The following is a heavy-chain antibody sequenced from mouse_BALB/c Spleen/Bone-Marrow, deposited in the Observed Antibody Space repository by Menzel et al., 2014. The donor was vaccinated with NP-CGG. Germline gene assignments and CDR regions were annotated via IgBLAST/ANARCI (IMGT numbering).Heavy chain of an antibody. CDR1: GFNIKDTY. Sequence: VHVKQSGAELVKPGASDKLSCTASGFNIKDTYMHWVKQRPEQGLEWIGRIDPANGNTKYDPKFQGKATITADTSSNTAYLQLHSLTSEDPAVYYCAYGSIFDYLSCWGQGTPLTVSS. CDR3: AYGSIFDYLSC. CDR2: IDPANGNT. J-gene: IGHJ2*01. V-gene: IGHV14-3*02. D-gene: IGHD1-1*01.